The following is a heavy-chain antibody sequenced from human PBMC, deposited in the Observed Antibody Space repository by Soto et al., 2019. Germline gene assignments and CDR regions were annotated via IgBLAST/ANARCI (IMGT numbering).Heavy chain of an antibody. CDR3: ARERHSSSFFRTKLGNWSDP. J-gene: IGHJ5*02. Sequence: QVQLQESGPGLVKPSETLSLTCTVSGGSISSYYWSWIRQPPGKGLEWVGYIYYSGSTNYNPSLKSGVTISVDTSKHQFSLKLSSVTAADTAVYYCARERHSSSFFRTKLGNWSDPWGQGTLVTVSS. CDR1: GGSISSYY. CDR2: IYYSGST. D-gene: IGHD6-13*01. V-gene: IGHV4-59*01.